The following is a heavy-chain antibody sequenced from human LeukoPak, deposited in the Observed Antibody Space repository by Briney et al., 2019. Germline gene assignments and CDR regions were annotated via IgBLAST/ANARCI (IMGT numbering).Heavy chain of an antibody. J-gene: IGHJ4*02. CDR1: GFTFSTYA. V-gene: IGHV3-23*01. Sequence: GGSLRLSCAASGFTFSTYAMSWVRQAPGKGLEWVSDISGSGGTTHYADSVKGRFTISRDNSKNTLYLQTNSLRAEDTAVYYCAKERMTTTSFDYWGQGTLVTVSS. CDR2: ISGSGGTT. D-gene: IGHD4-11*01. CDR3: AKERMTTTSFDY.